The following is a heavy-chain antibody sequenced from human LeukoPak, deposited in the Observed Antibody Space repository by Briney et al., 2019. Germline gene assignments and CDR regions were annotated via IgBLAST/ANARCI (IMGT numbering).Heavy chain of an antibody. CDR2: IYYSGST. CDR3: ARDPDGSGSYS. Sequence: SGTLSLTCTVSGGSISSYYWSWIRQPPGKGLEWIGYIYYSGSTNYNPSLKSRVTISVDTSKNQFSLKLSSVTAADTSVYYCARDPDGSGSYSWGQGTLVTVSS. CDR1: GGSISSYY. V-gene: IGHV4-59*01. J-gene: IGHJ5*02. D-gene: IGHD3-10*01.